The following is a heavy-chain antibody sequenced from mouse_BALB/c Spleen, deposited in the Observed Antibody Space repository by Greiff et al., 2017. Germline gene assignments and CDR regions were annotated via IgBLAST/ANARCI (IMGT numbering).Heavy chain of an antibody. Sequence: VQLQQSGPGLVKPSQTVSLTCTVTGISITTGNYRWSWIRQFPGNKLEWIGYIYYSGTITYNPSLTSRTTITRDTSKNQFFLEMNSLTAEDTATYYCARDVDRYFDYWGQGTTLTVSS. V-gene: IGHV3-5*02. J-gene: IGHJ2*01. D-gene: IGHD2-14*01. CDR2: IYYSGTI. CDR1: GISITTGNYR. CDR3: ARDVDRYFDY.